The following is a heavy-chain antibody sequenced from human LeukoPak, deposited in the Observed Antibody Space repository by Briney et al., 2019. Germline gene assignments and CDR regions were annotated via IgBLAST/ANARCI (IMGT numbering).Heavy chain of an antibody. CDR3: ASEVDTAMR. Sequence: PSETLSLNCAVYGGSFNGFYWGLIRPPPGEGLGWIGEINHSGSTNYNPSLKSRVTISVDTSKNQFSLKLSSVTAADTAVYYCASEVDTAMRWGQGTLVTVSS. CDR1: GGSFNGFY. D-gene: IGHD5-18*01. CDR2: INHSGST. V-gene: IGHV4-34*01. J-gene: IGHJ4*02.